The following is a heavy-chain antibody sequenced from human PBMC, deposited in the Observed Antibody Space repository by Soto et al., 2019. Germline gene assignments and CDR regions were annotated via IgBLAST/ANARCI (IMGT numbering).Heavy chain of an antibody. V-gene: IGHV3-73*02. CDR3: TRHALQYCGGDCYLLPYFDL. D-gene: IGHD2-21*02. CDR2: IRSKANSYAT. CDR1: GFTFSGSA. Sequence: EVQLVESGGGLVQPGGSLKLSCAASGFTFSGSAMHWVRQASGKGLEWVGRIRSKANSYATAYAASVKGRFTISRDDSXNTAYLQMRSLKTEDTAVYYCTRHALQYCGGDCYLLPYFDLWGRGTLVTVSS. J-gene: IGHJ2*01.